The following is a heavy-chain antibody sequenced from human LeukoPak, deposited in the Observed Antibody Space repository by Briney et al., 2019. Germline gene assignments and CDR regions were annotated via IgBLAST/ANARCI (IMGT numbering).Heavy chain of an antibody. V-gene: IGHV4-4*07. CDR3: ARGALLWFGAKMEYYFDY. J-gene: IGHJ4*02. Sequence: SETLSLTCTVSGGSISSYYLSWIRQTAGKGLEWIGRMYSSGSNYNPSLKSRVTMSIDTSTNQLSLKLSSVTAADTAVYYCARGALLWFGAKMEYYFDYWGQGTPLTVSS. CDR1: GGSISSYY. D-gene: IGHD3-10*01. CDR2: MYSSGS.